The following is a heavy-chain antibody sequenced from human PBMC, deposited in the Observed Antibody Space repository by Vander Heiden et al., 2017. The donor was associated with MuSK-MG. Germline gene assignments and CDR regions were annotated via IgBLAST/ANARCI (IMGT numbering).Heavy chain of an antibody. CDR2: VIPTLTVR. J-gene: IGHJ3*02. CDR3: AKSGRETDIVVVAAPRDAFDM. D-gene: IGHD2-15*01. Sequence: QVHLVQSGAEVVKPGSSVKVSCKLSGGTFSTSTIHWVRQAPGQGLEWMGSVIPTLTVRKSAQKFRGRVTIIADKSTSTAYMELTSLTFEDTAVYYCAKSGRETDIVVVAAPRDAFDMWGQGTLVTVSS. CDR1: GGTFSTST. V-gene: IGHV1-69*02.